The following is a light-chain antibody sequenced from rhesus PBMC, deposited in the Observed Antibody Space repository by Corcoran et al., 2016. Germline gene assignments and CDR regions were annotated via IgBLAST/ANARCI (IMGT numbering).Light chain of an antibody. V-gene: IGKV1-32*03. CDR1: QGISSY. CDR3: QQGFSTPYS. J-gene: IGKJ2*01. CDR2: YAN. Sequence: DIQMSQSPSSLSASVGDRVTITCRASQGISSYLNWYQQKTGKAPKLLIYYANSLASGVPSMFSGSGSGTDYTLTISSLQPEDFATYYCQQGFSTPYSFGQGTKVEIK.